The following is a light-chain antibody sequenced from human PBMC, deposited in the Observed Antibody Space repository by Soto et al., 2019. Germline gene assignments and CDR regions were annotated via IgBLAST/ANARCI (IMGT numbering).Light chain of an antibody. J-gene: IGKJ2*01. CDR3: QQRWSWPLT. CDR1: QSVSSY. CDR2: DAS. Sequence: EIVLTQSPATLSLSPGERATLSCRASQSVSSYLAWYQQKPGQAPRLLIYDASNRATGIPARFSGSGSGTDFTLTISRLEPEDFAVYCCQQRWSWPLTVGQGTKLEIK. V-gene: IGKV3-11*01.